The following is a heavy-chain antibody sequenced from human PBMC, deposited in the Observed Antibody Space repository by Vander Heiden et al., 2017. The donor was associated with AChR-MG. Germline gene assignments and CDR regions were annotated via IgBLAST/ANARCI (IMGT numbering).Heavy chain of an antibody. CDR3: ARDPPHGLEWLLLHYYYYGMDV. CDR2: ISAYNGNT. D-gene: IGHD3-3*01. Sequence: QVQLVQSGAEVKKPGASVKVSCKASGYTFTSYGISWVRPAPGQGLEWMGWISAYNGNTNYAQKLQGRVTMTTDTSTSTAYMELRSLRSDDTAVYYCARDPPHGLEWLLLHYYYYGMDVWGQGTTVTVSS. CDR1: GYTFTSYG. J-gene: IGHJ6*02. V-gene: IGHV1-18*01.